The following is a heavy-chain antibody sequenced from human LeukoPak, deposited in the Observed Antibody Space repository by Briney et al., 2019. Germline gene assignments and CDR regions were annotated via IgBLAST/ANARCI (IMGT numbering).Heavy chain of an antibody. J-gene: IGHJ4*02. CDR3: ATSGYSGYGIDY. V-gene: IGHV3-7*03. CDR1: GFTFSSVW. Sequence: TGGSLRLSCAASGFTFSSVWMSWVRQAPGKGLEWVANIKQDGSDTYSVDSVKGRFTISRDNAKNSLYLEMNSLRVEDTAVYYCATSGYSGYGIDYWGQGTLVAVSS. CDR2: IKQDGSDT. D-gene: IGHD5-12*01.